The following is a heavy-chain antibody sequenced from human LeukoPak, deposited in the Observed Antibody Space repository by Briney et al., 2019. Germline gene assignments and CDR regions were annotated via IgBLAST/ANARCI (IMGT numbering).Heavy chain of an antibody. V-gene: IGHV3-21*01. Sequence: GGSLRLSCTASGFIFNNYNMNWVRQAPGKGLEWVSSISTSSNYIYYIDSVKGRFTISRDDAKNSLYLQMNSLRAEDTAVYYCAREVSRRYYDSSADAFDIWGQGTMVTVSS. D-gene: IGHD3-22*01. J-gene: IGHJ3*02. CDR2: ISTSSNYI. CDR3: AREVSRRYYDSSADAFDI. CDR1: GFIFNNYN.